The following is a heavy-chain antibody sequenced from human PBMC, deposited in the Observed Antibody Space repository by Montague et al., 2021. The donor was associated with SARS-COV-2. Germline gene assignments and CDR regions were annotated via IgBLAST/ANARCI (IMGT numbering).Heavy chain of an antibody. V-gene: IGHV3-23*01. Sequence: SLRLSCAASGFPFNTYTMTWVRQAPGKGLEWVSSIFGSGAGTYYADSVRGRFTISRDNSKNTLYLQLHGLRAEDTAVYYCAKDGGSGSVVYWYFDLWGRGTPVAVSS. D-gene: IGHD2-8*02. J-gene: IGHJ2*01. CDR3: AKDGGSGSVVYWYFDL. CDR2: IFGSGAGT. CDR1: GFPFNTYT.